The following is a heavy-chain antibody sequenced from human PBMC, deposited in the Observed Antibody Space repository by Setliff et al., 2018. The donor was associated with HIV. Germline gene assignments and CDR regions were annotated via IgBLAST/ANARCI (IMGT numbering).Heavy chain of an antibody. V-gene: IGHV3-30*02. D-gene: IGHD1-20*01. J-gene: IGHJ6*02. CDR2: IRYDGSNE. CDR1: GFPFTTYG. CDR3: AKDIKGMDV. Sequence: PGGSLRLSCVASGFPFTTYGMHWVRQPPGKGLEWVAFIRYDGSNENYAASVKGRFTISRDNSKNTLYLQMNSLRAEDTAVYYCAKDIKGMDVWGQGTTVTVSS.